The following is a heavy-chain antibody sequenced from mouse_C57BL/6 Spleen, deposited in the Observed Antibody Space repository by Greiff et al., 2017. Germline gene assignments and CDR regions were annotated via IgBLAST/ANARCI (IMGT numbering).Heavy chain of an antibody. D-gene: IGHD1-1*01. V-gene: IGHV1-53*01. CDR1: GYTFTSYW. Sequence: QVQLQQPGTELVKPGASVKLSCKASGYTFTSYWMHWVKQRPGQGLEWIGNINPGNGGTNYNEKFKSKATLTVDKSSSTAYMQLSSLTSEDSAVYYCARGDAYCYGSSLFDYWGQGTTLTVSS. CDR2: INPGNGGT. CDR3: ARGDAYCYGSSLFDY. J-gene: IGHJ2*01.